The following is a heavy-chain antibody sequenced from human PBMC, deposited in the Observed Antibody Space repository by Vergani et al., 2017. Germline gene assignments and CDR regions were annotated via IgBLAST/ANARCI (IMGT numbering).Heavy chain of an antibody. V-gene: IGHV4-61*02. Sequence: QVQLQESGPGLVKPSQTLSLTCTVSGSSFSSGSYYWSWIRQPAGKGLEWIGRIYTRGSTNYNPSLKSRVTISVDTSKNQFSLKLSSVTAADTAVYYCARVRIQLWSFDYWGQGTLVTVSS. D-gene: IGHD5-18*01. CDR2: IYTRGST. CDR1: GSSFSSGSYY. CDR3: ARVRIQLWSFDY. J-gene: IGHJ4*02.